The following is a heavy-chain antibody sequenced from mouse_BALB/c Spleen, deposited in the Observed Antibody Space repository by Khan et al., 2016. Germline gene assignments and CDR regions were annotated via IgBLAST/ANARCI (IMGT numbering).Heavy chain of an antibody. Sequence: EVELVESGGDLVKPGGSLNLSCTASGFTFSNYAMSWVRQTPDKRLEWVATISSGGSYTYYPDSVKGRFTISRDNAKNTLYLQKSSLKSEDTAIYYCARQFDGSSSDYAMDYWGQGTSVTVSS. CDR1: GFTFSNYA. CDR2: ISSGGSYT. J-gene: IGHJ4*01. D-gene: IGHD1-1*01. CDR3: ARQFDGSSSDYAMDY. V-gene: IGHV5-6*01.